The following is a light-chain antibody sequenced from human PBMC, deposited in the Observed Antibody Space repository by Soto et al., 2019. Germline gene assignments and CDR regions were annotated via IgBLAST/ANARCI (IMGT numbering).Light chain of an antibody. CDR2: GAS. V-gene: IGKV3-20*01. CDR1: QSVSSSY. J-gene: IGKJ1*01. Sequence: EIVLTPSPGTLSLSPGERATLSCRASQSVSSSYLAWYQQKPDQAPRLLIYGASSRATGIPDRFSGSGSGTDFTLTISRLEPEDFAVYYCQQYGSSPRTFGQGTKVEIK. CDR3: QQYGSSPRT.